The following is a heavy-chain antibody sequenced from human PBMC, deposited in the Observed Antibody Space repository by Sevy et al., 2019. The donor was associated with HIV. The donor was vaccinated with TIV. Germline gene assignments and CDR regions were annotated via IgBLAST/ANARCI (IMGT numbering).Heavy chain of an antibody. CDR1: GFTFGDSA. Sequence: GGSLRLSCTASGFTFGDSAMSWFRQVPGKGLEWVGFIKRKTYGGTTEYAASVKGRFTISRDDSKNIAYLQMNSLKMEDTAVYYCSRTLYCSDTACYEFDFWGQGTLVTVSS. J-gene: IGHJ4*02. CDR2: IKRKTYGGTT. CDR3: SRTLYCSDTACYEFDF. D-gene: IGHD2-15*01. V-gene: IGHV3-49*03.